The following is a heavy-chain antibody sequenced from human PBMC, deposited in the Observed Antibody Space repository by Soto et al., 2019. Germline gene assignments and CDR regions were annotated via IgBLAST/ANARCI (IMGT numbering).Heavy chain of an antibody. CDR1: GFTVSNYV. J-gene: IGHJ4*02. CDR3: AKKSTDSSPYSDY. CDR2: ISASGGSS. Sequence: GESLRLSCTTSGFTVSNYVISWVRQTPGKGLEWVSGISASGGSSYYADSVKGRFTISRDNPKNTLNLQMDSLRAEDTAVYYCAKKSTDSSPYSDYRAQATVVTVSS. D-gene: IGHD2-2*01. V-gene: IGHV3-23*01.